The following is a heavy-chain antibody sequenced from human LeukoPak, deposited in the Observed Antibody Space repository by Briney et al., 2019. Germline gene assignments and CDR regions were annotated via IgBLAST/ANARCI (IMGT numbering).Heavy chain of an antibody. J-gene: IGHJ6*03. CDR3: ARALVGATTYYYSYYMDV. Sequence: SVKVSCKASGGTFSSYAISWVRQAPGQGLEWMGRIIPIFGTANYAQKFQGRITITTDESTSTAYMELSSLRSEDTAVYYCARALVGATTYYYSYYMDVWGKGTTVTVSS. CDR2: IIPIFGTA. V-gene: IGHV1-69*05. D-gene: IGHD1-26*01. CDR1: GGTFSSYA.